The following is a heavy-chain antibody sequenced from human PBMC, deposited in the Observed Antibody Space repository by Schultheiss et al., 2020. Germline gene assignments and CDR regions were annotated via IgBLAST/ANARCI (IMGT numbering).Heavy chain of an antibody. D-gene: IGHD1-26*01. V-gene: IGHV4-34*01. Sequence: SETLSLTCAVYGGSFSGYYWSWIRQPPGKGLEWIGEINHSGSTNYNPSLKSRVTISVDTSKNQFSLKLSSVTAADTAVYYCARAAYSGSYSWFDPWGQGTLVT. J-gene: IGHJ5*02. CDR2: INHSGST. CDR3: ARAAYSGSYSWFDP. CDR1: GGSFSGYY.